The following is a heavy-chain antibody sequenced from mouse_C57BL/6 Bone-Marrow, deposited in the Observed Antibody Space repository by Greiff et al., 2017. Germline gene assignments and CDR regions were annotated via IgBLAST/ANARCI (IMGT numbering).Heavy chain of an antibody. CDR1: GYTFTDYY. J-gene: IGHJ4*01. V-gene: IGHV1-26*01. CDR2: INPNNGGT. D-gene: IGHD1-1*01. CDR3: ARGEVYYYGSSYGYAMDY. Sequence: EVQLQQSGPELVKPGASVKISCKASGYTFTDYYMNWVKQSHGKSLEWIGDINPNNGGTSYNQKFKGKATLTVDQSSSTAYMELRSLTSEDSAVYYCARGEVYYYGSSYGYAMDYWGQGTSVTVSS.